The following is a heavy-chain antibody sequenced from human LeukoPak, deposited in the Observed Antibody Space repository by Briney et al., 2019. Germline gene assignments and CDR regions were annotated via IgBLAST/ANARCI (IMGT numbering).Heavy chain of an antibody. CDR1: GFTFSSYA. V-gene: IGHV3-30*18. CDR3: AKAPGEPHYYYYGMDV. J-gene: IGHJ6*02. CDR2: ISYDGSNK. Sequence: PGGSLRLSCAASGFTFSSYAMSWVRQAPGKGLEWVAVISYDGSNKYYADSVKGRFTISRDNSKNTLYLQMNSLRAEDTAVYYCAKAPGEPHYYYYGMDVWGQGTTVTVSS. D-gene: IGHD1-14*01.